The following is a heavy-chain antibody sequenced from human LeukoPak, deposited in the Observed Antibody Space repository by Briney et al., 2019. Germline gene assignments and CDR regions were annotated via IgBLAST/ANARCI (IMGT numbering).Heavy chain of an antibody. J-gene: IGHJ4*02. CDR2: ISSSGSTI. V-gene: IGHV3-48*04. CDR3: ARDRLSPGGEGDFDY. D-gene: IGHD6-25*01. Sequence: GGSLRLSCAASGFTFSSYSMNWVRQAPGKGLEWVSYISSSGSTIYYADSVKGRFTISRDNAKNSLYLQMNSLRAEDTAVYYCARDRLSPGGEGDFDYWGQGTLVTVSS. CDR1: GFTFSSYS.